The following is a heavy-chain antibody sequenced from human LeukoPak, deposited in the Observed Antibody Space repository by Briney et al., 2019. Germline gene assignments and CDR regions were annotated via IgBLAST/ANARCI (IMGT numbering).Heavy chain of an antibody. CDR2: IYYSGST. D-gene: IGHD6-13*01. V-gene: IGHV4-59*01. Sequence: PSETLSLTCTVSGGSISSYYWSWIRQPPGKGLEWIGYIYYSGSTKYKPSLKSRVTISVDTSKNQFSLKLSSVTAADTALYYCARLYSSSWTHAFDIWGQGTMVTVSS. CDR3: ARLYSSSWTHAFDI. J-gene: IGHJ3*02. CDR1: GGSISSYY.